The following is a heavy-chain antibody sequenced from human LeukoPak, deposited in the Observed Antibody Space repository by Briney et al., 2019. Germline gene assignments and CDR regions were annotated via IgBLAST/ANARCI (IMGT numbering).Heavy chain of an antibody. D-gene: IGHD1-26*01. CDR3: ARDWERDY. V-gene: IGHV3-48*02. J-gene: IGHJ4*02. CDR2: ISSSSGTT. Sequence: GGSLRLSCAASGFTFSTYNMHWVRQAPGKGLEWVSYISSSSGTTYYADPVKGRFTISRDNAKKSLYLQMKSVRDEDTAVYYCARDWERDYWGQGTLVTVSS. CDR1: GFTFSTYN.